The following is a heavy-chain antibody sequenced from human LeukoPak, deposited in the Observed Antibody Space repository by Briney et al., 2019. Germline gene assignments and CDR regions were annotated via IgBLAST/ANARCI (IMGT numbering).Heavy chain of an antibody. CDR1: GGSISSSSYY. CDR3: ARRPKYYDFWSGYYTRERVNAFDI. D-gene: IGHD3-3*01. J-gene: IGHJ3*02. V-gene: IGHV4-39*07. CDR2: IYYSGST. Sequence: SETLSLTCTVSGGSISSSSYYWGWIRQPPGKGLERIGSIYYSGSTYYNPSLKSRVTISVDTSKNQFSLKLSSVTAADTAVYYCARRPKYYDFWSGYYTRERVNAFDIWGQGTMVTVSS.